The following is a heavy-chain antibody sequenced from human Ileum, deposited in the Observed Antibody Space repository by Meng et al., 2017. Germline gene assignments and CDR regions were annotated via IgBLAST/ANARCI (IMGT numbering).Heavy chain of an antibody. Sequence: ASVKVSCKASGYTFTTYHINWVRQATGQGLEWMGWVSPSDGKTRYAQEFQGRVTMTRDTSISTEYMELTSLKSDDTAVYYCARGVGDLGDYWGQGTLVTVSS. CDR1: GYTFTTYH. CDR2: VSPSDGKT. J-gene: IGHJ4*02. D-gene: IGHD3-16*01. CDR3: ARGVGDLGDY. V-gene: IGHV1-8*01.